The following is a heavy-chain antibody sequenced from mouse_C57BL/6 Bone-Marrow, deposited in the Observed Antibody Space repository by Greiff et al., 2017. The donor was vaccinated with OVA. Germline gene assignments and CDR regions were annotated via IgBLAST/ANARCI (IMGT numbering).Heavy chain of an antibody. CDR1: GYTFTSYW. Sequence: QVQLQQSGAELVKPGASVKLSCKASGYTFTSYWMHWVKQRPGRGLEWIGRIDPNSGGTKYNEKFKSKATLTVDKPSSTAYMQLSSLTSEDSAVYYCARSGTTVVAPYYAMDYWGQGTSVTVSS. V-gene: IGHV1-72*01. D-gene: IGHD1-1*01. J-gene: IGHJ4*01. CDR2: IDPNSGGT. CDR3: ARSGTTVVAPYYAMDY.